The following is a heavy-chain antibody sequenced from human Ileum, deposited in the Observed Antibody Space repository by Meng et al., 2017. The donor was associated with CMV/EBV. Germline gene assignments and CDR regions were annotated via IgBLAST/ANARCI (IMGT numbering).Heavy chain of an antibody. CDR3: ARQTDYSNAIDY. Sequence: SLKISCAVSGFSFRAYAMHWVRQAPGKGLEWVSGSSWDSVHIGYADSVKGRFTISRDNGKNSLFLQMNSLRPEDTGLYYCARQTDYSNAIDYWGQGTRVTCSS. CDR1: GFSFRAYA. CDR2: SSWDSVHI. D-gene: IGHD4-11*01. J-gene: IGHJ4*02. V-gene: IGHV3-9*01.